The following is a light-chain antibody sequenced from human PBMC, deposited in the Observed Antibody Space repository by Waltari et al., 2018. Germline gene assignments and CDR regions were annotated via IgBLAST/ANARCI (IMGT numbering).Light chain of an antibody. J-gene: IGLJ2*01. CDR3: QAWDSSTAVV. Sequence: SYELTQPPSVSVSPGQTASITCSGDKLGDKYAWWYQQKPGQSPVLVIYQDSKRPSGIPERFSGSNSGNTATRTISGTQAMDEADYDCQAWDSSTAVVFGGGTKLTVL. V-gene: IGLV3-1*01. CDR1: KLGDKY. CDR2: QDS.